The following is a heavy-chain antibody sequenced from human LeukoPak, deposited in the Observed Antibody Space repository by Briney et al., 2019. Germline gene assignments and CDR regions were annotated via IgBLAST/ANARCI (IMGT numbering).Heavy chain of an antibody. D-gene: IGHD3-9*01. Sequence: GSSVKVSCKASGGTVSSYAISWVRQAPGQGLEWMGGIIPIFGTANYAQKFQGRVTITADKSTSTAYMELSSLRSEDTAVYYCARVRDYDILTGYLTGAFDIWGQGTMVTVSS. CDR1: GGTVSSYA. V-gene: IGHV1-69*06. J-gene: IGHJ3*02. CDR2: IIPIFGTA. CDR3: ARVRDYDILTGYLTGAFDI.